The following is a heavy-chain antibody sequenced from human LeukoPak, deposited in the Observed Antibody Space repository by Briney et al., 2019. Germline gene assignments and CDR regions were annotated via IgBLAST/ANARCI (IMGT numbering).Heavy chain of an antibody. J-gene: IGHJ3*02. V-gene: IGHV4-34*01. CDR1: GGSFSGYY. D-gene: IGHD3-9*01. CDR3: ARGARYFDWLLYNAFDI. CDR2: INHSGST. Sequence: PSETLSLTCAVYGGSFSGYYWSWIRQPPGKGLEWIGEINHSGSTNYNPSLKSRVTISVDTSKYQFSLKLSSVTAADTAVYYCARGARYFDWLLYNAFDIWGQGTMVTVSS.